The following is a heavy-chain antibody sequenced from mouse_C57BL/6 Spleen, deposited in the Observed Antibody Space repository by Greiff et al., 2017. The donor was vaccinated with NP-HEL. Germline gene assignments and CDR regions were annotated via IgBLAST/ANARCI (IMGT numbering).Heavy chain of an antibody. Sequence: QVHVKQSGAELVKPGASVKISCKASGYAFSSYWMNWVKQRPGKGLEWIGQIYPGDGDTNYNGKFKGKATLTADKSSSTAYMQLSSLTSEDSAVYFCARSYYYGSSHEGYWYFDVWGTGTTVTVSS. J-gene: IGHJ1*03. V-gene: IGHV1-80*01. D-gene: IGHD1-1*01. CDR1: GYAFSSYW. CDR3: ARSYYYGSSHEGYWYFDV. CDR2: IYPGDGDT.